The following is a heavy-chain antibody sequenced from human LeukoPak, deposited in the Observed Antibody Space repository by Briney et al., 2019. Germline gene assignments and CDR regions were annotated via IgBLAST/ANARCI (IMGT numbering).Heavy chain of an antibody. J-gene: IGHJ5*02. CDR2: FDPEDGET. Sequence: ASVKVSCKVSGYTLTELSMHWVRQAPGKGLEWMGGFDPEDGETIYAQKFQGRVTMTEDTSTDTAYMELSSLKAEDTAVYYCARGKVLRYFDWLLGRDDWFDPWGQGTLVTVSS. CDR3: ARGKVLRYFDWLLGRDDWFDP. V-gene: IGHV1-24*01. CDR1: GYTLTELS. D-gene: IGHD3-9*01.